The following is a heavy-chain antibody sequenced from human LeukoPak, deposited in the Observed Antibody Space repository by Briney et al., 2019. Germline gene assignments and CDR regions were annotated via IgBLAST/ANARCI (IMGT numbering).Heavy chain of an antibody. D-gene: IGHD3-16*02. V-gene: IGHV1-18*01. CDR2: ISAYNGNT. J-gene: IGHJ5*02. Sequence: ASVKVSCKASGYTFTSYGISWVRQAPGQGLEWMGWISAYNGNTNYAQKLQGRVTLTTDTSTSTAYMELTSLRSDDTAVYYCARGDYYDYVWGSYRYPWFDPWGQGTLVTVSS. CDR1: GYTFTSYG. CDR3: ARGDYYDYVWGSYRYPWFDP.